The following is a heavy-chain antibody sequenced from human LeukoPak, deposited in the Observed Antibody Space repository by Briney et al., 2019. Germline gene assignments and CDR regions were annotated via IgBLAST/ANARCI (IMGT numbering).Heavy chain of an antibody. V-gene: IGHV1-18*01. D-gene: IGHD2-15*01. J-gene: IGHJ6*02. CDR3: ARDLVELLTAQQLFYYGMDV. CDR1: GYTFTSYG. CDR2: ISAYNGNT. Sequence: ASVKVSCKASGYTFTSYGISWVRQAPGQGLEWMGWISAYNGNTYYAQKLQGRVTMTTDTSTSTAYMDLRSLRSDDTAVYYCARDLVELLTAQQLFYYGMDVWGQGTTVTVSS.